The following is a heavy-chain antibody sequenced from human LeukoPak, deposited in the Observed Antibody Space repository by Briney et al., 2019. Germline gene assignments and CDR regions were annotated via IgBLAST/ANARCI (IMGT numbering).Heavy chain of an antibody. J-gene: IGHJ4*02. V-gene: IGHV4-39*07. D-gene: IGHD6-13*01. CDR3: ARDWGIAAAGPSYYFDY. Sequence: SETLSLTCTVSGGSISTDNCYWGWIRQPPGKGLEWIGSIYYSGSTYYNPSLKSRVTISVDTSKNQFSLKLSSVTAADTAVYYCARDWGIAAAGPSYYFDYWGQGTLVTVSS. CDR2: IYYSGST. CDR1: GGSISTDNCY.